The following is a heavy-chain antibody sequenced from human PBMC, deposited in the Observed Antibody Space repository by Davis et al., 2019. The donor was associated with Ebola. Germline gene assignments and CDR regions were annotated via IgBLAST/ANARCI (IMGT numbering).Heavy chain of an antibody. V-gene: IGHV4-59*02. D-gene: IGHD1-20*01. Sequence: MPSETLSLTCTVSSGLVSGYYWTWIRQPPGKGLEWIGYIYYSANTKYNPSLKSRVTISADMSKSQFSLKLTSVTAADTAVYYCVKDDVTAGRFNYWGQGSLVTVSS. CDR2: IYYSANT. J-gene: IGHJ4*02. CDR3: VKDDVTAGRFNY. CDR1: SGLVSGYY.